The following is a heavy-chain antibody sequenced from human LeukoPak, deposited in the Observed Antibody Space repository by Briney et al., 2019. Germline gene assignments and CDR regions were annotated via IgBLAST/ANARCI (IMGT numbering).Heavy chain of an antibody. CDR3: ARQNGGAEYGDYGH. CDR1: GFTFSSYA. CDR2: ISGSGGST. Sequence: AGGSLRLSCAASGFTFSSYAMSWVRQAPGKGLEWVSAISGSGGSTYYADSVKGRFTISRDNSKNTLYLQMNSLRAEDTALYYCARQNGGAEYGDYGHWGQGILVTVSS. J-gene: IGHJ4*02. D-gene: IGHD4-17*01. V-gene: IGHV3-23*01.